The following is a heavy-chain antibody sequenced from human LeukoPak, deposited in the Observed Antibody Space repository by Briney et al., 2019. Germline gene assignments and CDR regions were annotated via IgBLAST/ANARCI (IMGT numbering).Heavy chain of an antibody. V-gene: IGHV4-39*07. Sequence: SETLSLTCAVYGGSFSSSSYYWGWIRQPPGKGLEWIGSIYYSGSTYYNPSLKSRVTISVDTSKNQFSLKLSSVTAADTAVYYCARVDTAMAQTFDYWGQGTLVTVSS. J-gene: IGHJ4*02. D-gene: IGHD5-18*01. CDR2: IYYSGST. CDR3: ARVDTAMAQTFDY. CDR1: GGSFSSSSYY.